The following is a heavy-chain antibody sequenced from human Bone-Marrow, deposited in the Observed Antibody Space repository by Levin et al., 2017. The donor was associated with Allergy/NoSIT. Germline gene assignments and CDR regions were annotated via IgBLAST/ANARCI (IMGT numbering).Heavy chain of an antibody. V-gene: IGHV3-66*01. D-gene: IGHD2-2*02. CDR1: GFTVSSNY. CDR2: IYSGGST. J-gene: IGHJ6*02. Sequence: GGSLRLSCAASGFTVSSNYMSWVRQAPGKGLEWVSVIYSGGSTYYADSVKGRFTISRDNSKNTLYLQMNSLRAEDTAVYYCARDLGYCSSTSCYKSRNDYGMDVWGQGTTVTVSS. CDR3: ARDLGYCSSTSCYKSRNDYGMDV.